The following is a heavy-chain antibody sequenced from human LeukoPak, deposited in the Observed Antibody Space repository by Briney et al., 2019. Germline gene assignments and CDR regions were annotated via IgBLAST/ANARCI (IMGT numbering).Heavy chain of an antibody. D-gene: IGHD3-16*02. CDR1: GYTFTSYD. V-gene: IGHV1-8*01. CDR2: MNPNSGNT. J-gene: IGHJ4*02. CDR3: ARVLADYDYVWGSYQAGY. Sequence: ASVKVSCNASGYTFTSYDINWVRQATGQGLEWMGWMNPNSGNTGYAQKFQGRVTMTRNTSISTAYMELSSLRSEDTAVYYCARVLADYDYVWGSYQAGYWGQGTLVTVSS.